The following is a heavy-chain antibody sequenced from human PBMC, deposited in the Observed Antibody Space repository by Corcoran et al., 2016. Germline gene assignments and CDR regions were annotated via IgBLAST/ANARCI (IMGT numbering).Heavy chain of an antibody. J-gene: IGHJ4*02. CDR1: GFTFSSYS. D-gene: IGHD2-21*02. V-gene: IGHV3-21*01. Sequence: EVQLVESGGGLVKPGGSLRLSCAASGFTFSSYSMNWVRQAPGKGLEWVSSISSSSSYIYYADSVKGRFTISRDNAKNSLYLQMNSLRAEDTAVYYCAREAYCGGDCYSADYWGQGTLVTVSS. CDR2: ISSSSSYI. CDR3: AREAYCGGDCYSADY.